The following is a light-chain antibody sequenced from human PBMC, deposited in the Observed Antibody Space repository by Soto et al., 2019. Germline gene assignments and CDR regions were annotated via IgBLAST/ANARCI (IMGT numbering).Light chain of an antibody. Sequence: EIVLTQSPATLSLSPGERATLSCRASQSVGYHLAWYQQKPGQAPRLLIYGASTRATGIPARFSGSGSGTEFTLTISSLQSEDFAVYYCQQYNNWPPWTFGQGTKVDIK. J-gene: IGKJ1*01. V-gene: IGKV3-15*01. CDR1: QSVGYH. CDR3: QQYNNWPPWT. CDR2: GAS.